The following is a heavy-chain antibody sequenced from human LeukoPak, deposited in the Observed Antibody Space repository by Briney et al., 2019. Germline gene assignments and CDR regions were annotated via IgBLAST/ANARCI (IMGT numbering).Heavy chain of an antibody. CDR2: ISSSGSTI. V-gene: IGHV3-11*01. CDR3: ARDCGSSPPPGWFDP. D-gene: IGHD6-13*01. CDR1: GVTFSDYY. Sequence: GGSLRLSCAASGVTFSDYYMSWIRQAPGKGLEWVSYISSSGSTIYYADSVKGRFTISRDNAKNSLYLQMNSLRAEDTAVYYCARDCGSSPPPGWFDPWGQGTLVTVSS. J-gene: IGHJ5*02.